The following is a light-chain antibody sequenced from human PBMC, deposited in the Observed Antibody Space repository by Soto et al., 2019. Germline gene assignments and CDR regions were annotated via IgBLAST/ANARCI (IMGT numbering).Light chain of an antibody. CDR1: QSVNRN. V-gene: IGKV3-15*01. CDR2: GAS. J-gene: IGKJ1*01. CDR3: QQYNNWPRT. Sequence: EIVMTQSPATLSVSPGERVSLSCRASQSVNRNLAWYQQKPGQAPRLLIYGASTRATGIPARFSGSGSGTDFTLTISSLQSEDFAVYYCQQYNNWPRTFGLGTKVDI.